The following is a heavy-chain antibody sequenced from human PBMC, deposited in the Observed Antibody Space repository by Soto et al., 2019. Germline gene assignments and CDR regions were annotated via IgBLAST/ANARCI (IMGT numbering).Heavy chain of an antibody. D-gene: IGHD1-26*01. Sequence: GASVKVSCKASGYTFTNYYMHWVRQAPGQGLEWMAIINPTGDSTAYAQKFQGRLTVTRDTSASTLYMDLSSLTSDDTAVYYCVREYVVGCGSYPLWGQGTLVTVSS. J-gene: IGHJ4*02. CDR1: GYTFTNYY. CDR2: INPTGDST. V-gene: IGHV1-46*03. CDR3: VREYVVGCGSYPL.